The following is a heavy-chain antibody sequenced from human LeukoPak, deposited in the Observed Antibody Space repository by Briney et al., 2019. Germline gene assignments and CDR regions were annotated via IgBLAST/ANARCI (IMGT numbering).Heavy chain of an antibody. J-gene: IGHJ6*02. Sequence: SETLSLTCTVFGGAISSYYWSWIRQPPGKGREGIGDIYYSTITHYNPSLKSRLSISVSPSKNQFSLTLSSVTAADTAVYYCARGVVVVAALPNYHYDGMDVWGQGATVSVSS. CDR2: IYYSTIT. V-gene: IGHV4-59*01. D-gene: IGHD2-15*01. CDR3: ARGVVVVAALPNYHYDGMDV. CDR1: GGAISSYY.